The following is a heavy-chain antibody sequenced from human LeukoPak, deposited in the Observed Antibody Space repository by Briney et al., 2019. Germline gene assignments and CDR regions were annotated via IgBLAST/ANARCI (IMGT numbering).Heavy chain of an antibody. CDR3: ARGLRDGLTGNDVLDV. V-gene: IGHV1-8*01. Sequence: ASVKVSCKASGYNFKSYDINWVRQAARQGLEWMGWMNPHGDYTGYAQKFQDRVTMTSDSSTTTAYMELSSLTSEDTALYYCARGLRDGLTGNDVLDVWGLGTMVIVTS. CDR2: MNPHGDYT. J-gene: IGHJ3*01. D-gene: IGHD3-9*01. CDR1: GYNFKSYD.